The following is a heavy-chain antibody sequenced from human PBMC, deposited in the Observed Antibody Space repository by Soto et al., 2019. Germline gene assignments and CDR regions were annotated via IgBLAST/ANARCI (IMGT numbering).Heavy chain of an antibody. CDR3: ATSSGLHNSHYYYYGMDV. CDR1: GYSFTSYW. J-gene: IGHJ6*02. V-gene: IGHV5-51*01. CDR2: IYPGDSDT. D-gene: IGHD1-1*01. Sequence: GESLKISCKGSGYSFTSYWIGWVRQMPGKGLEWMGIIYPGDSDTRYSPSFQGHVTISADKSISTAYLQWSSLKASDTAMYYCATSSGLHNSHYYYYGMDVWGQGTPVTVSS.